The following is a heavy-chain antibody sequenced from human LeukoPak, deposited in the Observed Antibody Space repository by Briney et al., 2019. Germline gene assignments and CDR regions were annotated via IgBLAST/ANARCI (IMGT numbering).Heavy chain of an antibody. CDR2: INHSGST. J-gene: IGHJ1*01. CDR3: ARGHGYFQH. CDR1: GGSFSGYY. Sequence: PSETLSLTCAVYGGSFSGYYWSWIRQPPGKGLEWIGEINHSGSTNYNPSLKSRVTISVETSKNQFSLKLSSVTAADTAVYSCARGHGYFQHWGQGTLVTVSS. V-gene: IGHV4-34*01.